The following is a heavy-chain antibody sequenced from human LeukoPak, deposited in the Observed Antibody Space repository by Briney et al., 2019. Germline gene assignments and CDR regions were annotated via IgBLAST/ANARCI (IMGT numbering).Heavy chain of an antibody. D-gene: IGHD5-24*01. CDR2: IKQDGSEK. Sequence: GGSLRLSCAASGFTFSSYWMSWVRQAPGKGLEWVANIKQDGSEKYYVDSVKGRFTISRDNAKNSLYLQMNSLRAEDTAVYYCASRRDGYNFGAFDIWGQGTMVTVSS. V-gene: IGHV3-7*01. J-gene: IGHJ3*02. CDR3: ASRRDGYNFGAFDI. CDR1: GFTFSSYW.